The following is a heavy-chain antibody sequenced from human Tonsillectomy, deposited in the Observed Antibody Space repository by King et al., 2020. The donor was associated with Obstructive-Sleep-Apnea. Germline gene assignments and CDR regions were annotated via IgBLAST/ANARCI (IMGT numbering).Heavy chain of an antibody. CDR3: ARDYGSSWTGGFDY. Sequence: VQLVESGAEVKKPGASVKVSCKASGFTFSDYYMHWVRQAPGQGLEWMGIINPDGGPINYAQKFQGRVTMTRDTSTSTVYMELSSLISDDTAVYYCARDYGSSWTGGFDYWGQGTPVTVSS. D-gene: IGHD6-13*01. J-gene: IGHJ4*02. CDR1: GFTFSDYY. V-gene: IGHV1-46*01. CDR2: INPDGGPI.